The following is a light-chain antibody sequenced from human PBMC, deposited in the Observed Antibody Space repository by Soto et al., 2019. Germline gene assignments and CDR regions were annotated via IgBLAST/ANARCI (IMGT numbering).Light chain of an antibody. V-gene: IGLV2-14*03. Sequence: QSALTQPASVSGSPGQSITISCTGTSSDVGAYNYVSWYQQHPGKVPKLMIYDVSNRPSGVSNRFSGSKSGDTASLTISALQAEDEADYYCSSFRSGNTLVFGGGTKLTVL. J-gene: IGLJ2*01. CDR2: DVS. CDR3: SSFRSGNTLV. CDR1: SSDVGAYNY.